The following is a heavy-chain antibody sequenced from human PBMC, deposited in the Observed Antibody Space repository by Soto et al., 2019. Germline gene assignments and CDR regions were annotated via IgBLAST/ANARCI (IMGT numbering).Heavy chain of an antibody. J-gene: IGHJ4*01. CDR2: ISYDGTEE. CDR1: GFTFSSFG. CDR3: AKGRFDVVTISPFDH. D-gene: IGHD3-3*02. V-gene: IGHV3-30*18. Sequence: GWSLRLSCAASGFTFSSFGMHWVRQAPGKGLEWVAVISYDGTEEKYADSVKGRATVSRDNSKNTVYLQMNRLRGDDSAIYYCAKGRFDVVTISPFDHWGQGALVTVSS.